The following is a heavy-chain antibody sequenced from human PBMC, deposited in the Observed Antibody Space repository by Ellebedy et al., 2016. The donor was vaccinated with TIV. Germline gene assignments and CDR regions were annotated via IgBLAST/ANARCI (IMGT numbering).Heavy chain of an antibody. D-gene: IGHD3-10*01. V-gene: IGHV3-7*01. CDR3: GRAIGSGSCY. Sequence: GESLKISCAASGFSLSSYWMHWVRQAPGKGLEWVANIKQDGSEKYYVDSVKGRFTISRDNAKNSLYLQMSSLRAEDTAVYFCGRAIGSGSCYWGQGTLVTVAS. J-gene: IGHJ4*02. CDR2: IKQDGSEK. CDR1: GFSLSSYW.